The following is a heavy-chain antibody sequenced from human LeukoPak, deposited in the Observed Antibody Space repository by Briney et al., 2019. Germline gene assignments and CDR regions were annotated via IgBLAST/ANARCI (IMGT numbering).Heavy chain of an antibody. CDR2: IYYSGST. D-gene: IGHD3-9*01. CDR1: GGSISSSSYS. J-gene: IGHJ3*02. V-gene: IGHV4-39*01. Sequence: SETLSLTCTVSGGSISSSSYSWGWIRQPPGKGLAWIGSIYYSGSTYYNPSLKIRVTMSGDTSKTQFSLKLSSVTAADTAVYYCARNTRLYDILTGYYPGDAFDIWGQGTMVTVSS. CDR3: ARNTRLYDILTGYYPGDAFDI.